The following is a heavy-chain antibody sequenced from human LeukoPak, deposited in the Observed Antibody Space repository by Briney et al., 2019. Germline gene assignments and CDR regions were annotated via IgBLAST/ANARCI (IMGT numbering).Heavy chain of an antibody. J-gene: IGHJ4*02. CDR2: INHSGST. CDR3: ARGRGGVTGNY. D-gene: IGHD3-3*01. V-gene: IGHV4-34*01. Sequence: PSETLFLTCAVYGGSFSGYYWSWIRQPPGKGLEWIGEINHSGSTNYNPSLKSRVTISVDTSKNQFSLKLSSVTAADTAVYYCARGRGGVTGNYWGQGTLVTVSS. CDR1: GGSFSGYY.